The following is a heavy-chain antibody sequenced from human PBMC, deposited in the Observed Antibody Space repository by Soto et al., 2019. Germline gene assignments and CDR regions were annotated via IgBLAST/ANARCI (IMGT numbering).Heavy chain of an antibody. CDR2: IIPKLGSA. V-gene: IGHV1-69*13. J-gene: IGHJ4*02. D-gene: IGHD2-15*01. CDR1: GGGNLRDYR. Sequence: GASVKVSCKASGGGNLRDYRTTWVRRAPGQGLEWMGGIIPKLGSANYAQNFQGRVTVTADESTNTVFMELRSLRFDDTAVYYCARQKRGYCSGGSCYREFDHWGQGTLVTVSS. CDR3: ARQKRGYCSGGSCYREFDH.